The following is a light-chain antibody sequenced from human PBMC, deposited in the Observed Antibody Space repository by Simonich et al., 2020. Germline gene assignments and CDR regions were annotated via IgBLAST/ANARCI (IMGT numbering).Light chain of an antibody. Sequence: SALTQPASVSGSPGQSITISCTGTSSDVGSYNLVSWYQQHPGKAPKLMIYEGSKRPAGVSNRFSGSKSGNTASLTISGLQAEDEADYYCAAWDDSLSGPVFGGGTKLTVL. CDR2: EGS. V-gene: IGLV2-23*01. CDR1: SSDVGSYNL. CDR3: AAWDDSLSGPV. J-gene: IGLJ3*02.